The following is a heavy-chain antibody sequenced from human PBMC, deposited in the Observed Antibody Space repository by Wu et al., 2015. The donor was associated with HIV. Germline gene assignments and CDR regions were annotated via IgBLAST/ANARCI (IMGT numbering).Heavy chain of an antibody. J-gene: IGHJ6*01. D-gene: IGHD6-19*01. V-gene: IGHV1-46*03. CDR1: GYAFTTYY. CDR2: INPRGGTA. CDR3: TRDQGDSSGPASFCMDV. Sequence: QVQLVQSGAEVKKPGASVNVSCKASGYAFTTYYIYWVRQAPGQGLEWMGIINPRGGTATYAQKFQGRVSMTRDTSTSTVYMELSSLRSEDTAIYYCTRDQGDSSGPASFCMDVWGKGTSVTVSS.